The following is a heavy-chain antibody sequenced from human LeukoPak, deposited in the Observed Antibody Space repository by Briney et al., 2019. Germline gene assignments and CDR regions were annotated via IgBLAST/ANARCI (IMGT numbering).Heavy chain of an antibody. CDR1: GGSISSYY. D-gene: IGHD6-19*01. V-gene: IGHV4-59*01. CDR3: ARVNGSWLVQHLYFDL. CDR2: IYYSGST. Sequence: PSVTLSLTCTVSGGSISSYYWSWIRQPPGKGLEWIGYIYYSGSTNYNPSLKSRVTISVDTSKNQFSLKLSSVTAADTAVYYCARVNGSWLVQHLYFDLWGRGTLVTVSS. J-gene: IGHJ2*01.